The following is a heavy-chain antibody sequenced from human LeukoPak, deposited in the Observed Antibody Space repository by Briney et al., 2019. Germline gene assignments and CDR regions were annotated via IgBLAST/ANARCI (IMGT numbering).Heavy chain of an antibody. CDR3: ASSKWLLVYEY. CDR2: IYTNGST. CDR1: GGSISSGSYY. V-gene: IGHV4-61*02. D-gene: IGHD3-22*01. J-gene: IGHJ4*02. Sequence: SETLSLTCTVSGGSISSGSYYWSWIRQPAGKGLEWIGSIYTNGSTNYNPSLKSRVTISVDTSKNHFSLKLSSVTAADTAVYFCASSKWLLVYEYWGQGTLVTVSS.